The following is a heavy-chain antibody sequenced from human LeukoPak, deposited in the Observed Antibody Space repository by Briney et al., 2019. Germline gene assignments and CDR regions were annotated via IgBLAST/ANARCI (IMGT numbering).Heavy chain of an antibody. V-gene: IGHV4-59*01. J-gene: IGHJ4*02. Sequence: SETLSLTCTVSGGSISSYYWSWIRQPPGKGLEWIGYIYYSGSTNYNPSLKSRVTISVDTSKNQFSLKLSSVTAADTAVYYCASTDTAMVIGYWGQGTVVTVSS. CDR1: GGSISSYY. CDR2: IYYSGST. D-gene: IGHD5-18*01. CDR3: ASTDTAMVIGY.